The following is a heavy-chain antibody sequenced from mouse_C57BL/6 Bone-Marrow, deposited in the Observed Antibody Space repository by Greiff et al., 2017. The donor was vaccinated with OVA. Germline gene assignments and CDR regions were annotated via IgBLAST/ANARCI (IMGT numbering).Heavy chain of an antibody. J-gene: IGHJ1*03. V-gene: IGHV5-4*03. CDR2: ISDGGSYT. Sequence: EVNLVESGGGLVKPGGSLKLSCAASGFTFSSYAMSWVRQTPEKRLEWVATISDGGSYTYYPDNVKGRFTISRDNAKNNLYLQMSHLKSEDTAMYYCARGPWDWYFDVWGTGTTVTVSS. CDR1: GFTFSSYA. CDR3: ARGPWDWYFDV.